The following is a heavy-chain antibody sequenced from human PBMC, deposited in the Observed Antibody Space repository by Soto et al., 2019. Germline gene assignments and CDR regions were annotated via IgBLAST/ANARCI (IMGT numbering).Heavy chain of an antibody. Sequence: GGSLRLSCAASGFTFSSYGMRWVRQAPGKGLEWVAVIWYDGSNKYYADSVKGRFTISRDNSKNTLYLRMNSLRAEDTAVYYCARDSSVVTPFVFGYWGQGTLVTVPQ. CDR1: GFTFSSYG. V-gene: IGHV3-33*01. CDR2: IWYDGSNK. D-gene: IGHD2-15*01. J-gene: IGHJ4*02. CDR3: ARDSSVVTPFVFGY.